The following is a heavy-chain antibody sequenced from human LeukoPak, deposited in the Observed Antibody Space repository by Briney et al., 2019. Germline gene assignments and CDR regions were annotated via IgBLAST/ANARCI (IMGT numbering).Heavy chain of an antibody. D-gene: IGHD2/OR15-2a*01. CDR1: GFTFSSYW. CDR2: ISGDGIHT. J-gene: IGHJ3*02. CDR3: ARDPNYFDGAGDDVLDI. V-gene: IGHV3-74*01. Sequence: GGSLRLSCAASGFTFSSYWMHWVRQVPGKGLGWVSYISGDGIHTRHADSVKGRFTISRDNARNRLYLQLNSLRADDTAVYYCARDPNYFDGAGDDVLDIWGQGTKVSVSS.